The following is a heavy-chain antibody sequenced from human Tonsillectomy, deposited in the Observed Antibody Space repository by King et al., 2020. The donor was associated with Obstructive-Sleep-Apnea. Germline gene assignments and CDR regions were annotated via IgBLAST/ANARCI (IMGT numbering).Heavy chain of an antibody. Sequence: QLVQSGAEVRKPGKSLKISCKGSGYTFTNYWIGWVRQMPGKGLEWMGVIYPGDSATRYSPSFQGQVSISADRSNRTAYLRWSSLKASDTAIYYCARQIAQDTSGYYDYWGQGTLVTVSS. CDR3: ARQIAQDTSGYYDY. CDR2: IYPGDSAT. D-gene: IGHD3-22*01. V-gene: IGHV5-51*01. CDR1: GYTFTNYW. J-gene: IGHJ4*02.